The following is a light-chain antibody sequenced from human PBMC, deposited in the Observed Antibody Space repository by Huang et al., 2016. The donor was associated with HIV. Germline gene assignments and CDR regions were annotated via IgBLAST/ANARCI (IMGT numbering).Light chain of an antibody. Sequence: EIVLTQSPATLSLSPGERVTLSCRASQSISFYLGWYQQKPGQAPRLLISDSSNRATGSPARFSGSGSGTDFTLTISSLEPEDFAVYYCQHRSNWPRTFGQGTKVEIK. CDR2: DSS. CDR3: QHRSNWPRT. CDR1: QSISFY. J-gene: IGKJ1*01. V-gene: IGKV3-11*01.